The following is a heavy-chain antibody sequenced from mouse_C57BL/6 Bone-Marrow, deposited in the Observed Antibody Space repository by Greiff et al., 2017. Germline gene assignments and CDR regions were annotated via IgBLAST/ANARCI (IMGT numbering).Heavy chain of an antibody. CDR1: GYTFTDYY. CDR2: INPNNGGT. V-gene: IGHV1-26*01. CDR3: ARSVYDGSYFDY. D-gene: IGHD1-1*01. J-gene: IGHJ2*01. Sequence: VQLKHSGPELVKPGASVKISCKASGYTFTDYYMNWVKQSHGKSLEWIGDINPNNGGTSYNQKFKGKATLTVDKSSSTAYVELRSLTCEDSAVYYCARSVYDGSYFDYWGQGTTLTVSS.